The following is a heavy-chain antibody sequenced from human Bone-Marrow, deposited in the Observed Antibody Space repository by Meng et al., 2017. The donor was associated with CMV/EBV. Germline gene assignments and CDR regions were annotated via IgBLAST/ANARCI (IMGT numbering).Heavy chain of an antibody. V-gene: IGHV1-69*04. CDR3: ARDGSSSYYGMDV. D-gene: IGHD6-6*01. J-gene: IGHJ6*02. Sequence: SVKVSCKASGGTFSSYTISWVRQASGQGLEWMGRIIPILGIANYAQKFQGRVTITADKSTSTAYMELSSLRSEDTAVYYCARDGSSSYYGMDVWGQGTTVTVSS. CDR1: GGTFSSYT. CDR2: IIPILGIA.